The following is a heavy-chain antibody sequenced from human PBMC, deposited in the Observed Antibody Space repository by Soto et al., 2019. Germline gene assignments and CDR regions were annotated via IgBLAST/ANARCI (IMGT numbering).Heavy chain of an antibody. Sequence: QVQLQESGPGLVKPSETLSLTCTVSGGSVSRGSYYWSWIRQPPGKGLEWIGYIYYSGSTNYNPSLKSRVTISVDTSKNQFSLKLSSVTAADTAVYYCARGPPYYYDSSGYFFPFWGQGTLVTVSS. D-gene: IGHD3-22*01. CDR3: ARGPPYYYDSSGYFFPF. CDR2: IYYSGST. CDR1: GGSVSRGSYY. J-gene: IGHJ4*02. V-gene: IGHV4-61*01.